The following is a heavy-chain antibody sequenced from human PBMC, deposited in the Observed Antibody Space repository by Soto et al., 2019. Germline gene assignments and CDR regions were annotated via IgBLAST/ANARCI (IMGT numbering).Heavy chain of an antibody. D-gene: IGHD6-13*01. V-gene: IGHV3-73*01. CDR1: GFTFSGSA. J-gene: IGHJ6*02. CDR2: IRSKANSYAT. Sequence: EVQLVESGGGLVQPGGSLKLSCAASGFTFSGSAMHWVRQASGKGLEWVGRIRSKANSYATAYAASVKGRFTISRDDSKXXAYLQMNSLKTEDTAVYYCTRHTEGSRSWYYGMDVWGQGTTVTVSS. CDR3: TRHTEGSRSWYYGMDV.